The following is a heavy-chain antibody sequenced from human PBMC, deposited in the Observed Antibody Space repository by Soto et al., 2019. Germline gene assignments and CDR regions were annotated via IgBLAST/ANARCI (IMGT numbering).Heavy chain of an antibody. CDR2: IILPFGTA. CDR1: GGTFSNYA. J-gene: IGHJ4*02. V-gene: IGHV1-69*12. Sequence: QVRLVQSGAEVKKPGSSVKVSCKASGGTFSNYAINWVRQAPGQGLEWMGGIILPFGTANYAQKFQGRVTITADESLTTAYMELSGLRSEDTAVYYLARGPDFAGYFDYWGQGTLVTVSS. CDR3: ARGPDFAGYFDY.